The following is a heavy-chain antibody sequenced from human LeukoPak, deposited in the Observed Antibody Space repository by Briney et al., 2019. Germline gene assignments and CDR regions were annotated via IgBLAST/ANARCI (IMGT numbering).Heavy chain of an antibody. V-gene: IGHV4-38-2*01. CDR3: ARTYDYVWGSYRSHSFDS. CDR1: GFTFSSSAM. Sequence: GSLRLSCAASGFTFSSSAMSWVRQPPGKGLEWIGSLYHTGSAYYNPSLKSRVTISMDVSKNHFSLKLSSVTAADTAVYYCARTYDYVWGSYRSHSFDSWGQGTLVTVSS. D-gene: IGHD3-16*02. J-gene: IGHJ4*02. CDR2: LYHTGSA.